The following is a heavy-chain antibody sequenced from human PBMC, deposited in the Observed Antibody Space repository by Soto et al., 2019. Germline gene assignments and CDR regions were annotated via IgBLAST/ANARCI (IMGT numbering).Heavy chain of an antibody. J-gene: IGHJ4*02. CDR1: VGSMSDFF. Sequence: SETLSLTCSFSVGSMSDFFWSWIRHSPERGLEWIGYVYYLGSTDYNPSLKSRVTISVDTSKRQFSLRLSSVTAADAAIYYCARDGYDGSGSPYPAYWGPGTQVSVSS. CDR3: ARDGYDGSGSPYPAY. CDR2: VYYLGST. V-gene: IGHV4-59*01. D-gene: IGHD3-10*01.